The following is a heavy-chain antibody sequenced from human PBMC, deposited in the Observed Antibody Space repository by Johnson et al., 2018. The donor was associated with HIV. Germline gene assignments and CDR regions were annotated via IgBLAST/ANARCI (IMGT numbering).Heavy chain of an antibody. D-gene: IGHD3-9*01. CDR3: ARVLRGRWTYYDILTGSTHADHDAFDI. J-gene: IGHJ3*02. Sequence: QVQLVESGGGVVQPGGSLRLSCATSGFTFSSYGMHWVRQAPGKGLEWVAFISYDGSNKYYADSVKGRFTISRDNSKHTQYLQMNSLRAEDTALYYCARVLRGRWTYYDILTGSTHADHDAFDIWGQGTMVTVSS. CDR1: GFTFSSYG. V-gene: IGHV3-30*19. CDR2: ISYDGSNK.